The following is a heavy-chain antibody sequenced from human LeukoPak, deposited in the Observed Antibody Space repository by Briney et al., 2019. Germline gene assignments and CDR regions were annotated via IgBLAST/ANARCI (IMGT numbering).Heavy chain of an antibody. J-gene: IGHJ5*02. CDR1: GYSISSGYY. D-gene: IGHD3-3*01. V-gene: IGHV4-38-2*02. CDR2: IYRSEST. CDR3: ARAPLYDFWSGYYNGNWFDP. Sequence: PSETLSLTCTVSGYSISSGYYWGWIRQPPGQGLEWIGNIYRSESTYYNSSLKSRVTISVDTSKNQFSLKLSSVTAADTAVYDCARAPLYDFWSGYYNGNWFDPWGQGTLVTVSA.